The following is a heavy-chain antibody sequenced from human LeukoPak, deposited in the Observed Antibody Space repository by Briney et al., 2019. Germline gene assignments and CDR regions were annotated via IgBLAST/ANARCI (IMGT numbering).Heavy chain of an antibody. Sequence: GGLLRLSCAASGFTFSSYWMSWVRQAPGKGLEWVANIKQDGSEKYYVDSVKGRFTISRDNAKNALYLQMNSLRAEDTAVYYCAKDLHYGSADYWGQGTLVTVSS. V-gene: IGHV3-7*01. CDR1: GFTFSSYW. CDR3: AKDLHYGSADY. CDR2: IKQDGSEK. J-gene: IGHJ4*02. D-gene: IGHD3-10*01.